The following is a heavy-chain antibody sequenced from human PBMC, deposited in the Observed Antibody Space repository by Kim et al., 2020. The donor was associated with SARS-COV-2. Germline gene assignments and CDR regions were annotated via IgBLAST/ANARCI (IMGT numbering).Heavy chain of an antibody. CDR3: AKDRWLDLGGNYYYYYGMDV. J-gene: IGHJ6*02. V-gene: IGHV3-30*02. D-gene: IGHD6-19*01. Sequence: GRVTSSRDNSKNTLYLQMNSLRPEDAAVYYCAKDRWLDLGGNYYYYYGMDVWGQGTTVTVSS.